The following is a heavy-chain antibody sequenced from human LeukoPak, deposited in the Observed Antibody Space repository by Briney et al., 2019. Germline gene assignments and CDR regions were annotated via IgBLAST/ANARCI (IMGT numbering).Heavy chain of an antibody. Sequence: GGSLRLSCAASGFTSSAYSMHWVRQVPGKGLVWVSRINSDVSTTNYADSVKGGFTISRDNAKNTIYLQMNSLRAEDTAVYYCARYGRYRAFDIWGPGTVVTVSS. CDR2: INSDVSTT. J-gene: IGHJ3*02. CDR3: ARYGRYRAFDI. V-gene: IGHV3-74*01. D-gene: IGHD1-26*01. CDR1: GFTSSAYS.